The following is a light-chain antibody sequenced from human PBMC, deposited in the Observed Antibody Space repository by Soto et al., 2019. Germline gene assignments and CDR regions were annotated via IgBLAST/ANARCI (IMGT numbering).Light chain of an antibody. CDR3: SSYAGSSIYVV. CDR2: EVN. Sequence: QSALTQPASVSGSPGQSITISCTGTSSDVGSYNLVSWYQQHPDKAPKLMIFEVNKRPSGVSNRFSGSKSGNTASLTISGLQAEDDADYYCSSYAGSSIYVVFGGGTKLTVL. J-gene: IGLJ2*01. CDR1: SSDVGSYNL. V-gene: IGLV2-23*02.